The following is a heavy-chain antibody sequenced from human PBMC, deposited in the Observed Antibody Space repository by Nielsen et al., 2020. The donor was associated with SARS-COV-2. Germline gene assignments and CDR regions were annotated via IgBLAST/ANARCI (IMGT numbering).Heavy chain of an antibody. CDR1: GFTFSSYW. D-gene: IGHD2-15*01. CDR2: IKQDGSEK. CDR3: ARDQHDCSGGSCYFDY. V-gene: IGHV3-7*01. Sequence: GESLKISCAASGFTFSSYWMSWVRQAPGKGLEWVANIKQDGSEKYYVDSVKGRFTISRDNAKNSLYLQMNSLRAEDTAVYYCARDQHDCSGGSCYFDYWGQGTLVTVSS. J-gene: IGHJ4*02.